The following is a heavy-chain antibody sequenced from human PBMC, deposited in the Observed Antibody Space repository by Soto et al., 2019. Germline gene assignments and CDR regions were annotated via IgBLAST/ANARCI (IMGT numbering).Heavy chain of an antibody. CDR2: INPSGGST. V-gene: IGHV1-46*01. Sequence: ASVKVSCKASGYTFTSYYMHWVRQAPGQGLEWMGIINPSGGSTSYAQKFQGRVTMTRDTSTSTVYMELSSLRSEETAVYYCARAPEEDYDFWSGAFFINNWFDPWGQGTLVTVSS. J-gene: IGHJ5*02. D-gene: IGHD3-3*01. CDR3: ARAPEEDYDFWSGAFFINNWFDP. CDR1: GYTFTSYY.